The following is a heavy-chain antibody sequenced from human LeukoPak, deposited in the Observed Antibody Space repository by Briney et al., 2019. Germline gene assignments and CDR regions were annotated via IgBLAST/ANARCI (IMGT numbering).Heavy chain of an antibody. D-gene: IGHD3-22*01. CDR2: IYYSGST. Sequence: PSETLSLTCTVSGVSISSYYWSWIRQPPGKGLEWIGNIYYSGSTKYNPSLKSRVTISVDTSKNHFSLKLSSVTAADTAVYYCARHGNYYDSSGYNYYFDYWGQGTLGTVSS. V-gene: IGHV4-59*08. J-gene: IGHJ4*02. CDR1: GVSISSYY. CDR3: ARHGNYYDSSGYNYYFDY.